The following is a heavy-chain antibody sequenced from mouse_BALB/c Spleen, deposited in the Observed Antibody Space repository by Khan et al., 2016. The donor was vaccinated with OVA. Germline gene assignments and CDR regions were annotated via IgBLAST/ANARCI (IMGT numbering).Heavy chain of an antibody. CDR1: GYTFTTYT. D-gene: IGHD2-14*01. Sequence: QVHVKQSGAELARPGASVKMSCKASGYTFTTYTIHWVKQRPGQGLEWIGYIIPSNDYTNYNQKFKDRATLTADKSSSTAYMQLSSLTSEDSAVYYCAREGAYYRSDGWFAYWGQGTLVTVSA. CDR2: IIPSNDYT. CDR3: AREGAYYRSDGWFAY. J-gene: IGHJ3*01. V-gene: IGHV1-4*01.